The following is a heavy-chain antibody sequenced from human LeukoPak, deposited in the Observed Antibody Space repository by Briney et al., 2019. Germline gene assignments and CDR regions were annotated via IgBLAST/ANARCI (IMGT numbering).Heavy chain of an antibody. Sequence: GASVKVSCKASGGTFSSYAISWVRQAPGQGLEWMGWISAYNGNTNYAQKLQGRVTMTTDTSTSTAYMELRSLRSDDTAVYYCARDRRYYDSSGYYIIDYWGQGTLVTVSS. CDR2: ISAYNGNT. J-gene: IGHJ4*02. CDR3: ARDRRYYDSSGYYIIDY. D-gene: IGHD3-22*01. CDR1: GGTFSSYA. V-gene: IGHV1-18*01.